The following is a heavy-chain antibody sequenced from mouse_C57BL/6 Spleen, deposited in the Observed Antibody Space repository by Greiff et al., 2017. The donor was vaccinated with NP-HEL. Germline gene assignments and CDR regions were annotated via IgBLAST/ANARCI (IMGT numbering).Heavy chain of an antibody. CDR2: IYPRSGNT. D-gene: IGHD2-2*01. CDR3: ARSDGYDYFDY. V-gene: IGHV1-81*01. J-gene: IGHJ2*01. Sequence: VKLVESGAELARPGASVKLSCKASGYTFTSYGISWVKQRTGQGLEWIGEIYPRSGNTYYNEKFKGKATLTADKSSSTAYMELRSLTSEDSAVYFCARSDGYDYFDYWGQGTTLTVSS. CDR1: GYTFTSYG.